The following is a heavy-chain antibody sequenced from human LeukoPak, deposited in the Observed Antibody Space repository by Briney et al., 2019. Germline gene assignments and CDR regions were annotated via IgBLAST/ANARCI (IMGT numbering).Heavy chain of an antibody. CDR3: ARDRVRTYGYIDY. D-gene: IGHD5-18*01. Sequence: GGTLRLLCAACGFIYSSYDMHWVSQAPGKGRVWVSYISSSGSYIYYADTVKGRFTITSDNAKNSLYLRLNSLRAEDTAVYYCARDRVRTYGYIDYWGQGTVVTVSS. CDR1: GFIYSSYD. V-gene: IGHV3-21*01. J-gene: IGHJ4*02. CDR2: ISSSGSYI.